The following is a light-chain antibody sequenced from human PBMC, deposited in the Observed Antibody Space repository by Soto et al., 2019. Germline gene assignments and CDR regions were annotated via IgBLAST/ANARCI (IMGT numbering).Light chain of an antibody. J-gene: IGLJ3*02. CDR3: AAWDDILNGWV. Sequence: QSVLTQPPSASGTPGQRVNISCSGSSSNIGSYSVNWYQHLPGMAPKLLTPSNDHRPSAVADRCSGSKSGTSASLATSGLQSEDEADYYCAAWDDILNGWVFGGGTKLTVL. V-gene: IGLV1-44*01. CDR1: SSNIGSYS. CDR2: SND.